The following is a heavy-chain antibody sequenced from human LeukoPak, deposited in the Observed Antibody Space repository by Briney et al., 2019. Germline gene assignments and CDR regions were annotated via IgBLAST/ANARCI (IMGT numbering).Heavy chain of an antibody. Sequence: PGGSLRLSCVASGLRFRSYAMNWVRQAPGKGLECISTISDDSSFTYYADSVKGRFTISRDNSKNTLYLQMNSLRAEDTAVYYCAKDARYCSGGSCYSACMDVWGQGTAVTVSS. V-gene: IGHV3-23*01. CDR2: ISDDSSFT. CDR1: GLRFRSYA. D-gene: IGHD2-15*01. J-gene: IGHJ6*02. CDR3: AKDARYCSGGSCYSACMDV.